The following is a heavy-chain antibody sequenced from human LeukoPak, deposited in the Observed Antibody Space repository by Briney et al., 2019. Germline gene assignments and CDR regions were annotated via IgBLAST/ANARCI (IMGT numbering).Heavy chain of an antibody. CDR2: INPNSGGT. Sequence: ASVKVSCKASGYTFTGYYMHWVRQAPGQGLEWMGRINPNSGGTNYAQKFQGRVTMTRDTSISTAYMDLSRLRSDDTAVYYCASQFIAEVEWENWFDPWGQGTLVTVSS. J-gene: IGHJ5*02. D-gene: IGHD1-26*01. CDR3: ASQFIAEVEWENWFDP. CDR1: GYTFTGYY. V-gene: IGHV1-2*06.